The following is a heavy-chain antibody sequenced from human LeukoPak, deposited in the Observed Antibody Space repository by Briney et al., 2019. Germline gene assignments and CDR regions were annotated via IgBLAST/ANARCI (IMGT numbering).Heavy chain of an antibody. J-gene: IGHJ5*02. Sequence: ASVKVSRKASGYTLTSYYMHWVRQAPGQGLEWMGIINPSGGSTSYAQKFQGRVTMTRDTSTSTVYMELSSLRSEDTAVYYCARGGADMPWGDWFDPWGQGTLVTVSS. CDR1: GYTLTSYY. CDR3: ARGGADMPWGDWFDP. CDR2: INPSGGST. D-gene: IGHD2-2*01. V-gene: IGHV1-46*01.